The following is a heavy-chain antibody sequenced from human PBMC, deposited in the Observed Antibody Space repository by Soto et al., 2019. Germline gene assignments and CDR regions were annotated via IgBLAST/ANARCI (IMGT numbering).Heavy chain of an antibody. Sequence: QVQLVQSGAEVKKPGASVKVSCKASGYTFTSYAMHWMRQAPGQRLEWMGWINAGNGNTKYSQKFQGRVTITRDTSASTAYMELSSLRSEDTAVYYCARACSGGSCYPGNWFDPWGQGTLVTVSS. D-gene: IGHD2-15*01. CDR1: GYTFTSYA. CDR3: ARACSGGSCYPGNWFDP. V-gene: IGHV1-3*01. CDR2: INAGNGNT. J-gene: IGHJ5*02.